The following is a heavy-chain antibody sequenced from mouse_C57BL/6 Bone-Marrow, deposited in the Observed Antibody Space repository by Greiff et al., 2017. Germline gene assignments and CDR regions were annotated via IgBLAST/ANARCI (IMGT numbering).Heavy chain of an antibody. CDR3: TREDYYGSSAWFAY. J-gene: IGHJ3*01. V-gene: IGHV1-15*01. CDR2: IDTETGGT. CDR1: GYTFTDYE. Sequence: QVQLQQSGAELVRPGASVTLSCKASGYTFTDYEMHWVKQTPVHGLEWIGAIDTETGGTAYNQKFKGKAILTADKSSSTAYMELRSLTSEDSAVYYCTREDYYGSSAWFAYWGQGTLVTVTA. D-gene: IGHD1-1*01.